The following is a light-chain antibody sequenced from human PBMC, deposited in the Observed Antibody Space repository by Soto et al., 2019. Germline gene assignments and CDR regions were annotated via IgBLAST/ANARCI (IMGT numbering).Light chain of an antibody. V-gene: IGKV3-20*01. CDR3: QQYGSSPTT. Sequence: EIVLTQSPGTVSLSPGERATLSCMASQSVSNNYLAWYQQKPGQAPRLLIYGASNRATGIPDRFSGSGSGTDFTLTISRLEPEDFAVYFCQQYGSSPTTFGQGTKVDIK. CDR2: GAS. CDR1: QSVSNNY. J-gene: IGKJ1*01.